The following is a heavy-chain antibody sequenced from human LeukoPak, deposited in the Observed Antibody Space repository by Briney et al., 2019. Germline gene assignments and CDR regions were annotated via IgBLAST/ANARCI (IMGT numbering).Heavy chain of an antibody. D-gene: IGHD3-22*01. CDR2: IKQDGSEK. V-gene: IGHV3-7*01. CDR1: GFTFSSYW. CDR3: AKALEPSMIEPFDY. J-gene: IGHJ4*02. Sequence: PGGSLRLSCAASGFTFSSYWMSWVRQAPGKGLEWVANIKQDGSEKYYVDSVKGRFTISRDNAKNSLYLQMNSLRAEDTAVYYCAKALEPSMIEPFDYWGQGTLVTASS.